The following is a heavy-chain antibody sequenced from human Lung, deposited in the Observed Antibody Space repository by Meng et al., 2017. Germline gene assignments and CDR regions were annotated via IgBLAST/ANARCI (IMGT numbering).Heavy chain of an antibody. D-gene: IGHD6-13*01. J-gene: IGHJ4*02. CDR3: ARDEDISAAGKLFGDY. CDR2: IDPKSGDT. Sequence: QGRLVQAGAEVKKPGASVKVSCKPSGYNFPDDWLHWVRRAPGQGLEWMGRIDPKSGDTHYAQRFQGRVTMTGDTSISTAYMELSGLRSDDTAMYYCARDEDISAAGKLFGDYWGQGTLVTVSS. CDR1: GYNFPDDW. V-gene: IGHV1-2*06.